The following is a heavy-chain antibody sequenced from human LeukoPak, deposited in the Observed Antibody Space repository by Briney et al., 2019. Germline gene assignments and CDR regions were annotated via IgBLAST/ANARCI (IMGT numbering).Heavy chain of an antibody. Sequence: ASVKVSCKASGYTFTSYYMHWVRQAPGQGLEWMGIVNPSGGSTSYAQKFQGRVTMTRDMSTSTVYMELSSLRSEDTAVYYCARDGRRDGYNRRAPFDYWGQGTLVTVSS. CDR1: GYTFTSYY. CDR2: VNPSGGST. D-gene: IGHD5-24*01. J-gene: IGHJ4*02. CDR3: ARDGRRDGYNRRAPFDY. V-gene: IGHV1-46*01.